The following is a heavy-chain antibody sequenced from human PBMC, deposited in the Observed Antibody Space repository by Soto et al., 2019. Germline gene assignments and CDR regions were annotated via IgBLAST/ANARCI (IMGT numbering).Heavy chain of an antibody. D-gene: IGHD6-6*01. Sequence: EVQLVETGGGLIQPGGSLRLSCAASGFTVSSNYMSWVRQAPGKGLEWVSVIYSGGSTYYADSVKGRFTISRDNSKNTLYRQMNSLRAEDTAVYYCARGSVDSSSWYYFDYWGQGTLVTVSS. J-gene: IGHJ4*02. CDR2: IYSGGST. V-gene: IGHV3-53*02. CDR3: ARGSVDSSSWYYFDY. CDR1: GFTVSSNY.